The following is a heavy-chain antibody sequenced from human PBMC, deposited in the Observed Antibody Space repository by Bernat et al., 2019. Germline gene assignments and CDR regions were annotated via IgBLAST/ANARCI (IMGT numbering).Heavy chain of an antibody. V-gene: IGHV3-15*01. CDR2: IKRKIDGETT. CDR3: TKVTD. J-gene: IGHJ4*02. CDR1: GFDFSDAW. Sequence: GRLVESGGGLVKPGESLRLSCRTSGFDFSDAWMSWVRQAPGKGLEWVGRIKRKIDGETTEYAAALKDRSTISRDDSKDPVYLQMNSLRNEDTAMYYCTKVTDWGQGTLVTVSS. D-gene: IGHD3-16*01.